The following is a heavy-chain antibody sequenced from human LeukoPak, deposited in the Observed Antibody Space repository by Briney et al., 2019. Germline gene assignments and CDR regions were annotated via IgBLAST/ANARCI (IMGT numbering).Heavy chain of an antibody. J-gene: IGHJ4*02. CDR2: IQDDGATT. D-gene: IGHD3-22*01. CDR3: ATQSITLVVVISPFDY. Sequence: PGGSLRLSCAASGLTFSNFPMHWVRQAPDKGLEGVALIQDDGATTNYADSVRGRFTISRDNSKSTVYLQMNSLKPDDTAVYYCATQSITLVVVISPFDYWGQGTLVTVSS. V-gene: IGHV3-30*02. CDR1: GLTFSNFP.